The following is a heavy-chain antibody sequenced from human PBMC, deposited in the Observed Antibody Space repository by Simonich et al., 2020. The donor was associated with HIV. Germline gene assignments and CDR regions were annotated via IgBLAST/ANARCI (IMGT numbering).Heavy chain of an antibody. CDR3: ARGWDGSSSSLDDY. Sequence: EVKLVESGGGLVQPGGSLRLSCAASGFIFSSYWMTWVRQTPGKGLEWVANKRQDGSGKYYMDSVRGRFIISRDNAKNSLYLQMNTLRAEDTAVYYCARGWDGSSSSLDDYWGQGTLVTVSS. CDR1: GFIFSSYW. CDR2: KRQDGSGK. D-gene: IGHD3-3*01. V-gene: IGHV3-7*01. J-gene: IGHJ4*02.